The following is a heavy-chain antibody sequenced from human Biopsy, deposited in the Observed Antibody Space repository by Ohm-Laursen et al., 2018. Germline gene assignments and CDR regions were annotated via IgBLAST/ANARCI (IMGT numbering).Heavy chain of an antibody. CDR2: IYSSGGT. J-gene: IGHJ6*02. V-gene: IGHV4-4*07. CDR1: GGSIISYY. Sequence: GTLSLTCTVSGGSIISYYWNWIRQPAGKGLEWIGRIYSSGGTKYSPSLKSRVTMSVGTSKNQLSLTLRSVTAADTAVYYCARDLPSSYYYAMDVWGQGTTVTVSS. CDR3: ARDLPSSYYYAMDV.